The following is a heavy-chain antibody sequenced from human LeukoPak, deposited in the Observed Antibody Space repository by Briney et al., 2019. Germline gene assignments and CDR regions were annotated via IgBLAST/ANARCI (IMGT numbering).Heavy chain of an antibody. Sequence: PSETLSLNCAVSGYSISSGYYWGWIRQPPGKGLEWIGNIYHSNNTYYSPSLKSRVTISVDMSKNHFSLKLSSMTAADTAVYYCAAIAVAGQFDFWGQGILVTVSS. D-gene: IGHD6-19*01. CDR2: IYHSNNT. J-gene: IGHJ4*02. CDR3: AAIAVAGQFDF. V-gene: IGHV4-38-2*01. CDR1: GYSISSGYY.